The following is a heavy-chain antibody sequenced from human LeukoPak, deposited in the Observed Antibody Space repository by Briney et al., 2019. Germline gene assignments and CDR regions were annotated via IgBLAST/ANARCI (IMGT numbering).Heavy chain of an antibody. Sequence: PGGSLRLSCAASGFTFSSYEMNWVRQAPGKGLEWVSYISSSGSTIYYADSVKGRFTISRDNAKNSLYLQMYSLRAEDTAVYYCARTQGGYWTFDYWGQGTLVTVSS. CDR1: GFTFSSYE. CDR3: ARTQGGYWTFDY. V-gene: IGHV3-48*03. D-gene: IGHD1-26*01. J-gene: IGHJ4*02. CDR2: ISSSGSTI.